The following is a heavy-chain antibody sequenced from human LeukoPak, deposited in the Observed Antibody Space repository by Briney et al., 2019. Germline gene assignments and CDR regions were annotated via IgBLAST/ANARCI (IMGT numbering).Heavy chain of an antibody. V-gene: IGHV4-39*01. CDR2: IYYSGST. D-gene: IGHD6-19*01. Sequence: SETLSLTCTVSGGSINSSNYCWGWIRQPPGKGLEWIGSIYYSGSTYYTPSLKSRVSISVDTTKDPFSLKLSSVTAADTAVYYCARHRDSSGWYDFDYWGQGTLVTVSS. CDR1: GGSINSSNYC. CDR3: ARHRDSSGWYDFDY. J-gene: IGHJ4*02.